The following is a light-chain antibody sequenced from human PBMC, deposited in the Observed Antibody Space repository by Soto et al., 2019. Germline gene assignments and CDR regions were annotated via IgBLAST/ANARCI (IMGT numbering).Light chain of an antibody. V-gene: IGKV3-15*01. CDR3: QQYSKWPIT. J-gene: IGKJ5*01. CDR1: QSVSNN. CDR2: GIS. Sequence: IVLTQFPDTLSLSPGERATLSCRASQSVSNNYLAWYQQHPGQPPRLLIYGISTRATGIPARFSGSGSGTEFSLTISSLQSEDFAVYYCQQYSKWPITFGQGTRLEIK.